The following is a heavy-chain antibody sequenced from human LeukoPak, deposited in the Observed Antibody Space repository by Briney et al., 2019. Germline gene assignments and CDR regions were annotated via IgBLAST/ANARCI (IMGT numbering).Heavy chain of an antibody. Sequence: GRSLRLSCAASGFTFDDYAMHWVRQAPGKGLEWVSGISWNSGSIGYADSVKGRFTISRDNAKNSLYLQMNSLRAEDTALYYCAKGVVGFGDPFDYWGLGTLVTVSS. V-gene: IGHV3-9*01. J-gene: IGHJ4*02. D-gene: IGHD3-10*01. CDR3: AKGVVGFGDPFDY. CDR2: ISWNSGSI. CDR1: GFTFDDYA.